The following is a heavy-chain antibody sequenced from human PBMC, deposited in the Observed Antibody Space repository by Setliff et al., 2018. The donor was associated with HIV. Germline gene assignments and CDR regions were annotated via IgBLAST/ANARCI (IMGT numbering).Heavy chain of an antibody. D-gene: IGHD6-19*01. Sequence: ASVKVSCKASGYTFSSYGISWVRQAPGQGLEWMGRFDPEDGDTIYAQKFQGRVTMTEDTSADTAYMELSSLRSEDTAVYYCATAKEVWLAEWGFDYGGQGTRVTVSS. CDR3: ATAKEVWLAEWGFDY. V-gene: IGHV1-24*01. CDR2: FDPEDGDT. CDR1: GYTFSSYG. J-gene: IGHJ4*02.